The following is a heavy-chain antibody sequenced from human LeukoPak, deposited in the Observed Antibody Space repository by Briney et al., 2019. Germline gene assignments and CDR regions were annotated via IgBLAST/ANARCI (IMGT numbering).Heavy chain of an antibody. CDR2: ISYDGSNK. CDR3: ASLGATARYAFDI. D-gene: IGHD1-26*01. J-gene: IGHJ3*02. V-gene: IGHV3-30*01. Sequence: HPGRSLRLSCAASGFTFSSYAMHWVRQAPGKGLEWVAVISYDGSNKYYADSVKGRFTISRDNSKNTLYLQMNSLRAEDTAVYYCASLGATARYAFDIWGQGTMVTVSS. CDR1: GFTFSSYA.